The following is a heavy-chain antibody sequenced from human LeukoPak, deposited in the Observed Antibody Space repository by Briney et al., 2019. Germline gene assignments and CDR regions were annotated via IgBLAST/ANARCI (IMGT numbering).Heavy chain of an antibody. J-gene: IGHJ4*02. Sequence: PGGSLRLSCAASGFTFSSYAMHWVRQAPGKGLEYVSAISSNGGSTYYANSVKGRFTISRDNSKNTLYLQMGSLRAEDMAVYYCARDRGSSSWYRGPVDYWGQGTLVTVSS. D-gene: IGHD6-13*01. V-gene: IGHV3-64*01. CDR2: ISSNGGST. CDR3: ARDRGSSSWYRGPVDY. CDR1: GFTFSSYA.